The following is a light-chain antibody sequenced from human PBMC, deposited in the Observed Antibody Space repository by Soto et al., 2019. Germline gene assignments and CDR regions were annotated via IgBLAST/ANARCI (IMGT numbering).Light chain of an antibody. CDR3: QQRSNWPPS. V-gene: IGKV3-11*01. J-gene: IGKJ1*01. CDR1: QSVSSY. Sequence: EIVLTQSPATLALSPGERATLSSRASQSVSSYLAWYQQKTGQAPRILIYDASNRDTGIPARFSGSGSGTDFTLPISRLEPEDFAVYYCQQRSNWPPSFGQGTKVDIK. CDR2: DAS.